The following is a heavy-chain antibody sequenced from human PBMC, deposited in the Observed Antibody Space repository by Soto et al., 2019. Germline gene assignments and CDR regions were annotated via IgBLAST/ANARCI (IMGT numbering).Heavy chain of an antibody. Sequence: GGSLRLSCAASGFTFSSYGMHWVRQAPGKGLEWVAVISYDGSNKYYADSVKGRFTISRDNSKNTLYLQMNSLRAEDTAVYYCAKGYSYGDYDLDYWGQGTLVTVSS. CDR1: GFTFSSYG. V-gene: IGHV3-30*18. CDR2: ISYDGSNK. J-gene: IGHJ4*02. D-gene: IGHD5-18*01. CDR3: AKGYSYGDYDLDY.